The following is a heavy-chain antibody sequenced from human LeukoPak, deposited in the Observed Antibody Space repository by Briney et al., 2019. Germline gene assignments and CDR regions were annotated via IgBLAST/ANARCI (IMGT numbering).Heavy chain of an antibody. V-gene: IGHV3-23*01. D-gene: IGHD2-2*01. J-gene: IGHJ4*02. CDR3: AREVSYCSSTSCSTLFDY. CDR1: GFTFRDYA. CDR2: ITGSGDST. Sequence: GGSLRLSCAASGFTFRDYAMTWVRQAPGKGLEWVSGITGSGDSTYYADSVKGRFTISRDNAKNSLYLQMNSLRAEDTALYHCAREVSYCSSTSCSTLFDYWGQGTLVTVSS.